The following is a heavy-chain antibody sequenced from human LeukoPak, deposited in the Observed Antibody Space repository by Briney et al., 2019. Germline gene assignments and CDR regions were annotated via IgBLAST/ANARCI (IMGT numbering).Heavy chain of an antibody. D-gene: IGHD3-22*01. CDR3: AGHYDSSGYYYSDAFDI. J-gene: IGHJ3*02. Sequence: PSETLSLTCTVSGGSISSSSYYWGWIRQPPGKGLEWIGSIYYSGSTYYNPSLKSRVTISVDTSKNQFSLKLSSVTAADTAVYYCAGHYDSSGYYYSDAFDIWGQGTMVTASS. CDR2: IYYSGST. V-gene: IGHV4-39*01. CDR1: GGSISSSSYY.